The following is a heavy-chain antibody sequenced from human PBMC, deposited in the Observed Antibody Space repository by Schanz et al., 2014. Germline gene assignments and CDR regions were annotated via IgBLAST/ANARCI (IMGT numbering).Heavy chain of an antibody. V-gene: IGHV4-34*01. CDR2: IHHSGST. CDR1: GGSFSGYY. Sequence: QVQLQQWGAGLLKPSETLSLTCAVYGGSFSGYYWSWIRQPPGKGLEWIGEIHHSGSTNYNPSLKIRVPISMDTSKNQFPLTLSSVPAADTAVYYCTRSTLWSYDVWGRGTMVIVSS. J-gene: IGHJ3*01. CDR3: TRSTLWSYDV. D-gene: IGHD2-21*01.